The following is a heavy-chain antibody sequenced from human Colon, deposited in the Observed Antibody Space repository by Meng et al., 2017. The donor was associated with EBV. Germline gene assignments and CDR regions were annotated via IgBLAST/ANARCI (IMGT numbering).Heavy chain of an antibody. CDR2: IYYSGST. J-gene: IGHJ4*02. D-gene: IGHD6-19*01. CDR3: ARVSSGWDYFDY. V-gene: IGHV4-31*03. CDR1: GGPVSSGGYS. Sequence: VQLREPAPGLGKPPPTLPLTCTVSGGPVSSGGYSWTWIRQHPGKGLEWFGHIYYSGSTFYNPSLKRRVIISIDTSKNQFSLNLRSVTAADTAVYYCARVSSGWDYFDYWGQGTLVTVSS.